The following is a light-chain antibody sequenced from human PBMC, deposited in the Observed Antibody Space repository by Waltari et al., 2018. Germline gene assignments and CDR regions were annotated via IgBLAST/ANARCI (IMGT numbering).Light chain of an antibody. V-gene: IGKV3-20*01. CDR3: QQYGSSPRT. CDR2: GAS. Sequence: EIVLTQSPGTLSLSPGDRATLFCRASQSVSSSYLAWYQQKHGQAPRLLIYGASSRATGIPDRFSGSGSGTDFTLTISRLEPEDFAVYYCQQYGSSPRTFGQGTKVEIK. CDR1: QSVSSSY. J-gene: IGKJ1*01.